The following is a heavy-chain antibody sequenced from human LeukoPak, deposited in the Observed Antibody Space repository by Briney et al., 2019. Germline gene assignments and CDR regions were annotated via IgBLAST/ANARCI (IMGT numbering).Heavy chain of an antibody. CDR1: GFTFSGSA. Sequence: PGGSLRLSCAASGFTFSGSAMHWVRQASGKGLVWISRINSDGSSTSYADSVKGRFTISRDNAKNTLYLQMNSLRAEDTAVYYCVRLSWELGDGGVTWGQGTLVTVSS. J-gene: IGHJ5*02. V-gene: IGHV3-74*01. D-gene: IGHD1-26*01. CDR2: INSDGSST. CDR3: VRLSWELGDGGVT.